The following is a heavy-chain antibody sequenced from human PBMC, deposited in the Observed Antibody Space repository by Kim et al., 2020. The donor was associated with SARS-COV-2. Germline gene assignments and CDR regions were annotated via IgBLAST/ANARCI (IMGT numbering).Heavy chain of an antibody. V-gene: IGHV3-21*01. Sequence: IYFADAVKGRFTISRDNAKNSLYLQMNSLRAEDTAVYYCAIDQGGSSYDYWGQGTLVTVSS. CDR3: AIDQGGSSYDY. D-gene: IGHD1-26*01. J-gene: IGHJ4*02. CDR2: I.